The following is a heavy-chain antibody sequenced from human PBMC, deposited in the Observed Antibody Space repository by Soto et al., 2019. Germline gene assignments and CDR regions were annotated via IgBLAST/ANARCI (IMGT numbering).Heavy chain of an antibody. CDR2: ISVSGGTT. V-gene: IGHV3-23*01. D-gene: IGHD3-22*01. CDR3: AKGMYNYDSSGYRLFDY. J-gene: IGHJ4*02. Sequence: GGSLRLSCTASGFTFSNFAMNWVRQAPGKGLEWVSGISVSGGTTSYSDSVRGRFTVSRDNSKNSVFLQMNNLRAEDTAVYFCAKGMYNYDSSGYRLFDYWGQGTMVTVYS. CDR1: GFTFSNFA.